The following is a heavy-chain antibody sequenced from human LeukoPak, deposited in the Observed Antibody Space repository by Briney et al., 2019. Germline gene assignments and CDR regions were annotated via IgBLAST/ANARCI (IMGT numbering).Heavy chain of an antibody. J-gene: IGHJ3*01. CDR1: GFTISTYW. V-gene: IGHV3-7*01. D-gene: IGHD6-19*01. CDR3: ASGQGWHFDL. Sequence: GSLRLSCAASGFTISTYWMIWVRHAPGKGLECVANIKPDGREKNYVDSVKGRFTVSRDNSRNSLFLQMNNLRAEDTAVYYCASGQGWHFDLWGQGTMVTVSS. CDR2: IKPDGREK.